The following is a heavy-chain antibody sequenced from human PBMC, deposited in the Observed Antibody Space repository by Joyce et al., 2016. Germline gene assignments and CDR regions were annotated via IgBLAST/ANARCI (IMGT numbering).Heavy chain of an antibody. V-gene: IGHV3-30*18. CDR2: IANDGNKK. Sequence: QVQLVESGGGVVQPGRSLKFSCAASGFTFSNYGMHWVRQAPGKGLEWVAVIANDGNKKYYADSVKGRFTISRDNSKNTLYLQMNSLRAEDMAVYYCAKRYDYVDYWGQGTLVTVSS. CDR1: GFTFSNYG. CDR3: AKRYDYVDY. J-gene: IGHJ4*02. D-gene: IGHD3-16*01.